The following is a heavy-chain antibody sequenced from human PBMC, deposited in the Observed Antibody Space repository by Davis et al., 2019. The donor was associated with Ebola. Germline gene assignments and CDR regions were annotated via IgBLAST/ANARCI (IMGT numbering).Heavy chain of an antibody. CDR1: GGSFSDFY. Sequence: MPSETLSLTCAVYGGSFSDFYWSWIRQPPGKGLEWIGEINHSGSTNYNPSLKSRVTISVDTSKNQFSLKMSSVSAEDTAIYYCAKAPGFYYGMDVWGNGTTVIVSS. J-gene: IGHJ6*04. V-gene: IGHV4-34*01. CDR3: AKAPGFYYGMDV. CDR2: INHSGST.